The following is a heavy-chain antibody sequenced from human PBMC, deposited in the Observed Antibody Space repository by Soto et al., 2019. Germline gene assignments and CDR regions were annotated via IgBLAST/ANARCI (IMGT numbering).Heavy chain of an antibody. J-gene: IGHJ4*02. CDR2: INTDGTTT. D-gene: IGHD3-16*01. Sequence: EVQLVESGGGLVQPGGSLRLSCAGSGFTFSNYWMHWVRQDPEKGLVLVSTINTDGTTTQYADSVKGRFTVTRDNAKNTLYLQMNSLRVEDTAVYFCVNDLSWGQCDYWGQGTLVTVSS. CDR1: GFTFSNYW. V-gene: IGHV3-74*03. CDR3: VNDLSWGQCDY.